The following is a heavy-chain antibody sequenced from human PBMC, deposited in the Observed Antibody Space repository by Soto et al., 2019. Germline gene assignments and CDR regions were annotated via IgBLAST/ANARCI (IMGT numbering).Heavy chain of an antibody. Sequence: GGSLRLSCAASGFTFSSYSMNWVRQAPGKGLEWVSFIRNSSSYIYYADSVKGRFTISRDNAKNSLYLQMNSLRAEDTAVYYCASPADIVASHYALDVWGQGTMVTVSS. D-gene: IGHD2-2*01. CDR1: GFTFSSYS. J-gene: IGHJ3*01. CDR2: IRNSSSYI. CDR3: ASPADIVASHYALDV. V-gene: IGHV3-21*01.